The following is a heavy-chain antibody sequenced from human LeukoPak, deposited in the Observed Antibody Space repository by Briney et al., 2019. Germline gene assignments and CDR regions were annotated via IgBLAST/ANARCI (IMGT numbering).Heavy chain of an antibody. CDR1: GFSLRTSGMC. V-gene: IGHV2-70*11. CDR2: TDWDDDK. CDR3: ARIHRYGPAGYYGMDV. J-gene: IGHJ6*02. Sequence: SGPALVKPTQTLTLTCTFSGFSLRTSGMCVSWIRQPPGKALEWFARTDWDDDKYYSTSLKARLTISKDTSKNQVVLTMTNMDPVDTATYYCARIHRYGPAGYYGMDVWGQGTTVTVSS. D-gene: IGHD5-18*01.